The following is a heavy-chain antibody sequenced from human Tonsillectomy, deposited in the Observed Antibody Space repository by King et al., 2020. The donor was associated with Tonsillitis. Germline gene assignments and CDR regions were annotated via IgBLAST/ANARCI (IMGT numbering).Heavy chain of an antibody. D-gene: IGHD6-19*01. Sequence: VQLVESGGGLVQPGGSLRLSCAASGFTFSTYWMHWVRQAPGKGLVWVARINSDGSSTSCADSVKGRCTISRDNAKNTLFLQMNSLRAEDTAVYYCARDLRSSGWYIDYWGQGTLVTVSS. CDR2: INSDGSST. J-gene: IGHJ4*02. CDR3: ARDLRSSGWYIDY. CDR1: GFTFSTYW. V-gene: IGHV3-74*01.